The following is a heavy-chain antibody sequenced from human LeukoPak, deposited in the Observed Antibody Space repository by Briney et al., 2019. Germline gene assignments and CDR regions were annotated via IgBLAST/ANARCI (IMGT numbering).Heavy chain of an antibody. Sequence: GGCLRLSCAASGFTFSSYWMHWVRQAPGKGLVWVSRINSDASSTSYADSVKGRFTISRDNAKNTLYLRMNSLRAEDTAVYYCARAFTSSWYLISFQHWGQGPLVPVSS. V-gene: IGHV3-74*01. J-gene: IGHJ1*01. CDR2: INSDASST. D-gene: IGHD6-13*01. CDR3: ARAFTSSWYLISFQH. CDR1: GFTFSSYW.